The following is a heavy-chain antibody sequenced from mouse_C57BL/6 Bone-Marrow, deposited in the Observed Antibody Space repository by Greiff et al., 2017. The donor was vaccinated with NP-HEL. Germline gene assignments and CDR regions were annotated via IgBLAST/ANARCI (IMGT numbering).Heavy chain of an antibody. CDR2: ISYDGSN. CDR3: ARDYDDVGPFDY. V-gene: IGHV3-6*01. CDR1: GYSITSGYY. D-gene: IGHD2-12*01. Sequence: ESGPGLVKPSQSLSLTCSVTGYSITSGYYWNWIRQFPGNKLEWMGYISYDGSNNYNPSLKNRISITRDTSKNQFFLKLNSVTTEDTATYYCARDYDDVGPFDYWGQGTTLTVSS. J-gene: IGHJ2*01.